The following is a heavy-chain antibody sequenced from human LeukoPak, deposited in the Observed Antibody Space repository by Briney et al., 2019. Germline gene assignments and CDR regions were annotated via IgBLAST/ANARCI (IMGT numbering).Heavy chain of an antibody. D-gene: IGHD3-3*01. Sequence: PSETLSLTCTVSGGSISSSSYYWGWIRQPPGKGLGGIGSIYYSGSTYYNPSLKSRVTISVDTSKNQFSLKLSSVTAADTAVYYCARHRYDFSVDYWGQGTLVTVSS. CDR2: IYYSGST. CDR1: GGSISSSSYY. V-gene: IGHV4-39*01. J-gene: IGHJ4*02. CDR3: ARHRYDFSVDY.